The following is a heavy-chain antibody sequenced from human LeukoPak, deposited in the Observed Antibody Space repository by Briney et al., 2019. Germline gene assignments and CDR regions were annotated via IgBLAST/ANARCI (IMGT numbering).Heavy chain of an antibody. Sequence: ASVKVSCKVSGYTLTELSMHWVRQAPGKGLEWMGGFDPEDGETIYAQKFQGRVTMTEGTSTDTAYMELSSLRSEDTAVYYCATFLAAAGTDLAYWGQGTLVTVSS. CDR3: ATFLAAAGTDLAY. CDR2: FDPEDGET. D-gene: IGHD6-13*01. CDR1: GYTLTELS. V-gene: IGHV1-24*01. J-gene: IGHJ4*02.